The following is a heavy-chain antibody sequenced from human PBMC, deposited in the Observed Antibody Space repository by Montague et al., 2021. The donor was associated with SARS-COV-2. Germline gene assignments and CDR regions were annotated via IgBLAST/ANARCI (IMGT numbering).Heavy chain of an antibody. CDR2: IYGGDEK. J-gene: IGHJ4*02. V-gene: IGHV2-5*05. Sequence: PALEKPTQTLTLTCTFSGFSLNTPEVAVGWIRQPPGKALEWLALIYGGDEKRYGPSLQSRLTITRDTSKSQVVLTMTNMDPVDTATYFCAHRFAGFFDYWGQGILVTVSS. CDR1: GFSLNTPEVA. CDR3: AHRFAGFFDY.